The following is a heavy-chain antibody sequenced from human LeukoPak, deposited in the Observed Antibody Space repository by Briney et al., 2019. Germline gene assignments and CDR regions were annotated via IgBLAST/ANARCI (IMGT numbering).Heavy chain of an antibody. J-gene: IGHJ5*02. CDR1: GYTFTGYY. Sequence: ASVKVSCKASGYTFTGYYMHWVRQAPGQGLEWMGWINPNSGGTNYAQKFQGRVTMTRDTSISTAYMELSRLRSDDTAVYYCARAPGLGQLGGNWFDPWGQGTLVTVSS. CDR3: ARAPGLGQLGGNWFDP. V-gene: IGHV1-2*02. CDR2: INPNSGGT. D-gene: IGHD6-6*01.